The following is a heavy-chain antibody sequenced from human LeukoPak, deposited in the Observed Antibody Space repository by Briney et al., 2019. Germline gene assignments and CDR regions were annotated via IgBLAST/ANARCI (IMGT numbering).Heavy chain of an antibody. D-gene: IGHD4-17*01. Sequence: SETQSLTCAVSGGSFSGYYWSWIRQPPGKGLEWIGEINHSGSTNYNPSLKSRITISVDTSKNQFSLKLSSVTAADTAVYYCARDSTTVTLPFFDYWGQGTLVTVSS. CDR1: GGSFSGYY. J-gene: IGHJ4*02. CDR2: INHSGST. CDR3: ARDSTTVTLPFFDY. V-gene: IGHV4-34*01.